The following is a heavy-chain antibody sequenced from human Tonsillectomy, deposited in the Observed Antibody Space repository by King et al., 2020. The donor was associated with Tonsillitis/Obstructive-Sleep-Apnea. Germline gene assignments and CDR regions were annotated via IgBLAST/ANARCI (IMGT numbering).Heavy chain of an antibody. CDR1: GYSFTSYW. CDR2: IDPSDSYT. CDR3: ARPISYSGYDSYFDY. Sequence: QLVQSGAEVKKPGESLRISCKGSGYSFTSYWIRWVRQMPGKGLEWMGRIDPSDSYTNYSPSFQGHVTISADKSISTAYLQWSSLKASDTAMYYCARPISYSGYDSYFDYWGQGTLVTVSS. J-gene: IGHJ4*02. D-gene: IGHD5-12*01. V-gene: IGHV5-10-1*01.